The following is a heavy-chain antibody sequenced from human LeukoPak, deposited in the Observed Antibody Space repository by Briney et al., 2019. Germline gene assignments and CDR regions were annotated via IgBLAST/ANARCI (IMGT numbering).Heavy chain of an antibody. CDR1: GGSFSGYY. V-gene: IGHV4-34*01. Sequence: TSETLSLTCAVYGGSFSGYYWSWIRQPPGKGLGWIGEINHSGSTNYNPSLKSRVTISVDTSKNQFSLKLSSVTAADTAVYYCARVRVNYGGNSGGLDYWGQGTLVTVSS. CDR3: ARVRVNYGGNSGGLDY. J-gene: IGHJ4*02. CDR2: INHSGST. D-gene: IGHD4-23*01.